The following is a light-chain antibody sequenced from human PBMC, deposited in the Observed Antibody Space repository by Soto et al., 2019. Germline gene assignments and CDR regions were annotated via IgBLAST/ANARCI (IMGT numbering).Light chain of an antibody. J-gene: IGKJ3*01. V-gene: IGKV3-11*01. CDR3: QQRSNWPPLFT. CDR1: QSVSSY. CDR2: DAS. Sequence: EIVLTQSPATLSLSPGERATLSCRASQSVSSYLAWYQQKPGQAPRLLIYDASNRATGIPARFSGSGSGTDFTLTISSLEPEDFAVYSCQQRSNWPPLFTFGHGTKVDIK.